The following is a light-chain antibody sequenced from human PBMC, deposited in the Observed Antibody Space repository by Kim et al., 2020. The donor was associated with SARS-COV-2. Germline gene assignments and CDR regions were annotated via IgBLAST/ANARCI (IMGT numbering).Light chain of an antibody. J-gene: IGKJ2*01. CDR3: QQYDTSPHT. CDR2: GAS. Sequence: LSSVERAIPSSRARKQVSSTYLTWYQQKPGQAPRLLIYGASTRATGFPARFSGSGAGRDFTLTISSLEPEDFAVSFCQQYDTSPHTFGQGTKLEI. CDR1: KQVSSTY. V-gene: IGKV3-20*01.